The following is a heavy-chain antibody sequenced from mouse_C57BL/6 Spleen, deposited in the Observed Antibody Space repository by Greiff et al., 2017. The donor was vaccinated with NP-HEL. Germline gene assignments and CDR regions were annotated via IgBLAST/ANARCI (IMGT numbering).Heavy chain of an antibody. J-gene: IGHJ2*01. CDR3: ARDCDDGYDFDY. CDR1: GFAFSSYW. CDR2: IYPGDGDT. D-gene: IGHD1-2*01. V-gene: IGHV1-80*01. Sequence: QVQLQQSGAELVKPGASVKISCKASGFAFSSYWMNWVKQRPGKGLEWIGQIYPGDGDTNYSGKFKGRSTLTADNSSSTAYMQLSSLTSEDSAVYYCARDCDDGYDFDYWGQGTTLTVSS.